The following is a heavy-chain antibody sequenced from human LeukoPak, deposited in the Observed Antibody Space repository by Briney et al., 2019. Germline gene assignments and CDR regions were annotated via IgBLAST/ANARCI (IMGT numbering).Heavy chain of an antibody. J-gene: IGHJ4*02. CDR1: GFTFSSYS. Sequence: GGSLRLSCAASGFTFSSYSMNWVRQAPGKGLEWVSSISSSSTYIYYTDSVKGRFTISRDNAKNSLYLQMNSLRAEDTAIYYCSSATSMTTITTDHWGQGTLVTVSS. CDR2: ISSSSTYI. V-gene: IGHV3-21*01. D-gene: IGHD6-25*01. CDR3: SSATSMTTITTDH.